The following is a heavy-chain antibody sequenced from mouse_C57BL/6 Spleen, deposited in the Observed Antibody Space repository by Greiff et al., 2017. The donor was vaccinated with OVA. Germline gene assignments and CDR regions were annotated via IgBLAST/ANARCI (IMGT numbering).Heavy chain of an antibody. CDR3: TRSGGLYSNFDY. CDR2: IDPETGGT. V-gene: IGHV1-15*01. Sequence: QVQLKESGAELVRPGASVTLSCKASGYTFTDYEMHWVKQTPVHGLEWIGAIDPETGGTAYNQKFKGKAILTADKSSSTAYMELRSLTSEDSAVYYCTRSGGLYSNFDYWGQGTTLTVSS. J-gene: IGHJ2*01. D-gene: IGHD2-5*01. CDR1: GYTFTDYE.